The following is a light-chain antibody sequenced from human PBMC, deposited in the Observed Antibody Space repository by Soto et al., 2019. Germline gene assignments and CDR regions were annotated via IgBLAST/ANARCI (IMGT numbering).Light chain of an antibody. CDR3: QQCATSPLT. CDR1: QRVGNDY. V-gene: IGKV3-20*01. CDR2: DAS. J-gene: IGKJ1*01. Sequence: EIVLTQSPGTLSLSPEERATLSCRASQRVGNDYLAWYQQKPGQAPRLLIDDASRRAAGIPDRFSGSGSGTDFTLTISRLEPEDLAVYYCQQCATSPLTFGQGTRVDIK.